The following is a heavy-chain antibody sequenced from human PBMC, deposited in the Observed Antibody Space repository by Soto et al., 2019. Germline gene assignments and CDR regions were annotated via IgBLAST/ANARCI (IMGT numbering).Heavy chain of an antibody. CDR2: IYSSENT. D-gene: IGHD2-2*03. Sequence: PSETLSLTCTLSGGSVSSHSYSWGWIRQSPGKGLEWIGTIYSSENTYYNPSLLSRVTISVDTSKNEFSLRLSSVTAADTAVYYCARLNGYCVSTNCHGYYGMDVWGQGTTVT. J-gene: IGHJ6*02. V-gene: IGHV4-39*01. CDR1: GGSVSSHSYS. CDR3: ARLNGYCVSTNCHGYYGMDV.